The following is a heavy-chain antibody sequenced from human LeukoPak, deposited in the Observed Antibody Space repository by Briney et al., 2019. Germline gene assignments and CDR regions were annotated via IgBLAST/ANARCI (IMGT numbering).Heavy chain of an antibody. J-gene: IGHJ4*02. CDR2: INNNGDDT. CDR3: VKDLRGGGYYTSFDY. D-gene: IGHD3-10*01. V-gene: IGHV3-64D*06. Sequence: PGGSLRLSCSPSGFTFNTYAMHWVRQAPGGGLEHVSYINNNGDDTFYAHSVKGTFTISRNNSKRTLYLQMSSLRAKDTAVYYCVKDLRGGGYYTSFDYWGQGTLVTVSS. CDR1: GFTFNTYA.